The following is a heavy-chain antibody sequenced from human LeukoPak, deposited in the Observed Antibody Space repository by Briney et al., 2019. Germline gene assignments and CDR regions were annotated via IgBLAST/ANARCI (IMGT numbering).Heavy chain of an antibody. J-gene: IGHJ6*03. Sequence: PSETLSLTCTVSGGSISSYYWSWIRQPAGKGPELIGRIYTNGSTNYNPSLKRRVTISVDKSKNQFSLKPSSVTAADTAVYYCARDPGYSSDYYYYMDVWGKGTTVTVSS. V-gene: IGHV4-4*07. CDR3: ARDPGYSSDYYYYMDV. CDR2: IYTNGST. CDR1: GGSISSYY. D-gene: IGHD6-25*01.